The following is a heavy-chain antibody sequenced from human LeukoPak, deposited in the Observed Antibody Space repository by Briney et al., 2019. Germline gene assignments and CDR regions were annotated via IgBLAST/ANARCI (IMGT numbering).Heavy chain of an antibody. CDR1: GFTFSSYE. Sequence: GGSLRLSCAASGFTFSSYEMNWVRQAPGKGLEWVSYISSSGSTTYYADSVKGRFTISRDNAKSLLNLQMNSLRAEDTAVYYCARYGDYWGQGTLVTVSS. CDR3: ARYGDY. V-gene: IGHV3-48*03. CDR2: ISSSGSTT. J-gene: IGHJ4*02. D-gene: IGHD3-10*01.